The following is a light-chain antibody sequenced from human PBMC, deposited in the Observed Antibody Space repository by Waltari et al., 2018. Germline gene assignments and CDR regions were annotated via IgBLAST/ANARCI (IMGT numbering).Light chain of an antibody. J-gene: IGLJ7*01. Sequence: QAALTQPPSVSASPGQSVTISCVGSSSDIGAYNFVSWYQQHADRVPRLIIYDVTRRPTGVSDRFSGSKSGNTASLTISGLQAEDEADYYCSSYGGITFLFGGGTRLTVL. CDR2: DVT. V-gene: IGLV2-8*01. CDR1: SSDIGAYNF. CDR3: SSYGGITFL.